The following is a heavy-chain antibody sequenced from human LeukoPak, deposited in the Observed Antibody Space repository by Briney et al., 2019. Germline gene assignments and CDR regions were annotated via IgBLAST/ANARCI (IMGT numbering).Heavy chain of an antibody. V-gene: IGHV4-4*09. Sequence: SETLSLTCTVSGGSISSYYWSWIRQPPGKGLEWIGYIYTSGSTNYNPSLKSRVTISVDTSKNQFSLKLSSVTAADTAVYYCARIVDYYDSSGYYPGGGRYYYYMDVWGKGTTVTVSS. D-gene: IGHD3-22*01. J-gene: IGHJ6*03. CDR2: IYTSGST. CDR1: GGSISSYY. CDR3: ARIVDYYDSSGYYPGGGRYYYYMDV.